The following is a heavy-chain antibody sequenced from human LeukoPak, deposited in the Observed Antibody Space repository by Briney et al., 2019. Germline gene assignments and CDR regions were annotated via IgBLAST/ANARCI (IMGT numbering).Heavy chain of an antibody. Sequence: GGSLRLSCAASGFTFSSYSMNWVRQAPGKGLEWVSSISSSSSYIYYADSVKGRFTISRDSAKNSLYLQMNSLRAEDTAVYYCARARHYDFWSGYYMGTSFDYWGQGTLVTVSS. D-gene: IGHD3-3*01. V-gene: IGHV3-21*01. CDR3: ARARHYDFWSGYYMGTSFDY. J-gene: IGHJ4*02. CDR1: GFTFSSYS. CDR2: ISSSSSYI.